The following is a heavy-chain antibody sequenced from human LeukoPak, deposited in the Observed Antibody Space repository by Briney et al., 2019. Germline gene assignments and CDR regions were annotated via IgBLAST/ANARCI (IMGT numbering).Heavy chain of an antibody. Sequence: ASVKVSCKASGYTFTGYYMHWVRQAPGQGLEWMGWINPNSGGTNYAQKFQGRVTMTRDTSISTAYMELSRLRSDDTAVYYCARVNAGGYDRSDYWGQGTLVTVSS. D-gene: IGHD3-22*01. CDR2: INPNSGGT. CDR1: GYTFTGYY. J-gene: IGHJ4*02. CDR3: ARVNAGGYDRSDY. V-gene: IGHV1-2*02.